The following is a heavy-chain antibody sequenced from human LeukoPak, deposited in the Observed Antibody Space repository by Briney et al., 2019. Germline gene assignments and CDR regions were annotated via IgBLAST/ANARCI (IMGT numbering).Heavy chain of an antibody. V-gene: IGHV4-34*01. CDR3: ARETGLLWFGELLLPRGQYYMDV. D-gene: IGHD3-10*01. CDR2: INHSGST. J-gene: IGHJ6*03. Sequence: KPSETLSLTCAVYGGSFSGYYWSWIRQPPGKGLEWIGEINHSGSTNYNPSLESRVTISVDTSKNQFSLKLSSVTAADTAVYYCARETGLLWFGELLLPRGQYYMDVWGKGTTVTVSS. CDR1: GGSFSGYY.